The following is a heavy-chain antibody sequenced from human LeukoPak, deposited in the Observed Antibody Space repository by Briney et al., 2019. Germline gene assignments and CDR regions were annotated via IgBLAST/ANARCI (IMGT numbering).Heavy chain of an antibody. CDR1: GFTFSSYS. V-gene: IGHV3-21*01. D-gene: IGHD3-22*01. Sequence: GGSLRLSCAASGFTFSSYSMNWVRQAPGKGLEWVSSISSSSSYIYYADSVKGRFTISRDNAKNSLYLQMNSLRAEDTAVYYCARGGSGYQQALYYFDYWGQGTLVTVSS. CDR3: ARGGSGYQQALYYFDY. J-gene: IGHJ4*02. CDR2: ISSSSSYI.